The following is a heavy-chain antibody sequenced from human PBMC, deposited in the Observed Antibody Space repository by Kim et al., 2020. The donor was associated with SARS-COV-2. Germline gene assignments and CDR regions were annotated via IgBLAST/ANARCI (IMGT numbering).Heavy chain of an antibody. CDR2: VKRDGSER. CDR3: ARVSSSGWLYYFDY. D-gene: IGHD6-19*01. J-gene: IGHJ4*02. V-gene: IGHV3-7*03. Sequence: GGSLRLSCAASGFTFSSYWMSWVRQAPGKGLEWVANVKRDGSERYYVDSVKGRFTISRDNARNSLYLQMNSLRAEDTAVYYCARVSSSGWLYYFDYWGQGTLVTVSS. CDR1: GFTFSSYW.